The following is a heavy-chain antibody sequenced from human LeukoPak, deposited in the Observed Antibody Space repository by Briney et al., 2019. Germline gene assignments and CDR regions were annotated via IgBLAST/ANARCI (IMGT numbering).Heavy chain of an antibody. Sequence: SETLSLTCTVSGGSISSYYWSWIRQPPGKGLEWSGYIYYSGSTNYNPSLKSRVTISVDTSKNQFSLKLSSVTAADTAVYYCARGYCSSTSCYLSAFDIWGQGTMVTVSS. CDR3: ARGYCSSTSCYLSAFDI. V-gene: IGHV4-59*08. CDR1: GGSISSYY. D-gene: IGHD2-2*01. J-gene: IGHJ3*02. CDR2: IYYSGST.